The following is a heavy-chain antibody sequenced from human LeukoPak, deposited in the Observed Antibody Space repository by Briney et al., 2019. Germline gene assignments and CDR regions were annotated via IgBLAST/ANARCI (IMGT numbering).Heavy chain of an antibody. CDR2: IYYNGNT. D-gene: IGHD5-24*01. CDR1: GGSISTNY. J-gene: IGHJ5*02. V-gene: IGHV4-59*01. CDR3: AREIGDGDTNWFDP. Sequence: SETLSLTCTVSGGSISTNYWSWIRQPPGKGLEWIGYIYYNGNTNYNPSLKSRVTISVDTSKNQFSLKLNAVAAADTAVYYCAREIGDGDTNWFDPWGQGTLVTVSS.